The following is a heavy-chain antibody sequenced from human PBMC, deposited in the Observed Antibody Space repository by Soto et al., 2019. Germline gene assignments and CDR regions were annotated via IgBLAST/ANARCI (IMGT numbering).Heavy chain of an antibody. CDR3: ARDPRSIAWAWFDP. V-gene: IGHV3-21*01. CDR2: ISSSSSYI. J-gene: IGHJ5*02. CDR1: GFTFSSYS. Sequence: GGSLRLSCAASGFTFSSYSMNWVRQAPGKGLEWVSSISSSSSYIYYADSVKGRFTISRDNAKNSLYLQMNSLRAEDTAVYYCARDPRSIAWAWFDPWGQGTLVTVYS. D-gene: IGHD6-6*01.